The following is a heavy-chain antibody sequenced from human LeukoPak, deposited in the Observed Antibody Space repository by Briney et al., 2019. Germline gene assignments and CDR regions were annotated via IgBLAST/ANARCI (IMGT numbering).Heavy chain of an antibody. CDR3: ARFVVVPAAPPGCFDY. J-gene: IGHJ4*02. V-gene: IGHV4-39*01. CDR2: IYYSGST. D-gene: IGHD2-2*01. CDR1: GGSISSSSYY. Sequence: SETLSLTCTLSGGSISSSSYYWGWIRQPPGKGLEWIRSIYYSGSTYYNPSLKSRVTISVDTSKNQFSLKLSSVTAADTAVYYCARFVVVPAAPPGCFDYWGQGTLVTVSS.